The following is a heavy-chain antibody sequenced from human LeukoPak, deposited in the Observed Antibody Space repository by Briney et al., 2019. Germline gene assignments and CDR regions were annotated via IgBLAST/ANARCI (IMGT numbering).Heavy chain of an antibody. D-gene: IGHD3-22*01. CDR2: IYPGDSDT. CDR3: ARPRGYYDSSGYSLIDY. CDR1: GYSFTSHW. Sequence: GESLKISCKGSGYSFTSHWIGWVRQMPGKGLEWMGIIYPGDSDTRYSPSFQGQVTISADKSISTAYLQWSSLKASDTAMYYCARPRGYYDSSGYSLIDYWGQGTLVTVSS. V-gene: IGHV5-51*01. J-gene: IGHJ4*02.